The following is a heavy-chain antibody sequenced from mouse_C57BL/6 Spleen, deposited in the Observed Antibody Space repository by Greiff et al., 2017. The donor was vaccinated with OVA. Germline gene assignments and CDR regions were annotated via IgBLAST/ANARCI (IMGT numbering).Heavy chain of an antibody. V-gene: IGHV1-55*01. D-gene: IGHD2-4*01. Sequence: VQLQQSGAELVKPGASVKMSCKASGYTFTSYWITWVKQRPGQGLEWIGDIYPGSGSTNYNEKFKSKATLTVDTSSSTAYMPLSSLTSEDSAVYDCAGYYDYDPFDYWGQGTTLTVSS. CDR1: GYTFTSYW. CDR3: AGYYDYDPFDY. CDR2: IYPGSGST. J-gene: IGHJ2*01.